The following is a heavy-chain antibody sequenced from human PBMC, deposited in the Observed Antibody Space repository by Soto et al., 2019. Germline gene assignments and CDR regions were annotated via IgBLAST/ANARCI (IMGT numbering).Heavy chain of an antibody. D-gene: IGHD3-3*02. J-gene: IGHJ4*02. Sequence: GGSLRLSCAASGFTFSSYAMSWVRQAPGKGLEWVSAISGSGGSTYYADSVKGRFTISRDNSKNTLYLQMNSLRAEDTAVYYCAKSFLEWLLSVEGQVGDYWGQGTLVTVSS. V-gene: IGHV3-23*01. CDR3: AKSFLEWLLSVEGQVGDY. CDR2: ISGSGGST. CDR1: GFTFSSYA.